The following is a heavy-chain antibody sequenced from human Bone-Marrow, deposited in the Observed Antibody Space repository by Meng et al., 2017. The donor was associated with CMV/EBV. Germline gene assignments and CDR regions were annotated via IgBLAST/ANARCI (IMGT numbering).Heavy chain of an antibody. CDR1: GFTFSDSA. CDR3: AKEGVYDFWS. D-gene: IGHD3-3*01. Sequence: LKISCAASGFTFSDSAMSWVRQTPTKGLEWVSAISNGGGSTFYADSVKGRFIISRDNSKNTVHLQMNSLRVEDTAIYYCAKEGVYDFWSWGQGTVGTFSS. V-gene: IGHV3-23*01. J-gene: IGHJ4*02. CDR2: ISNGGGST.